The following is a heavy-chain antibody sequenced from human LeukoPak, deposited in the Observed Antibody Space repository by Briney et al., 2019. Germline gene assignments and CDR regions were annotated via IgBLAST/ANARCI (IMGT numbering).Heavy chain of an antibody. V-gene: IGHV3-7*05. J-gene: IGHJ4*02. D-gene: IGHD3-10*01. Sequence: GGSLRLSCAASGFTFSGYWMSWVRQAPGKGLKWVANIKEDGSEKEYVGSVKGRFTTSRDNAKNSLYLQMNSLRTEDTAVYYCARRYYSGSFYFDYWGQGTLVTVSS. CDR3: ARRYYSGSFYFDY. CDR2: IKEDGSEK. CDR1: GFTFSGYW.